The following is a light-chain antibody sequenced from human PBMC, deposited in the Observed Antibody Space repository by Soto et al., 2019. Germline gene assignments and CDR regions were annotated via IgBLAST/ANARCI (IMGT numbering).Light chain of an antibody. CDR2: ENN. CDR1: SSNIGNNY. V-gene: IGLV1-51*02. CDR3: GTWDSSLSAVV. J-gene: IGLJ2*01. Sequence: QSVLTHPPSVSAAPGQKVTISCSGSSSNIGNNYVSWYQQLPGTAPKLLIYENNKRPSGIPDRFSGSKSGTSATLGITELQTGDEADYYCGTWDSSLSAVVFGGGTQLTVL.